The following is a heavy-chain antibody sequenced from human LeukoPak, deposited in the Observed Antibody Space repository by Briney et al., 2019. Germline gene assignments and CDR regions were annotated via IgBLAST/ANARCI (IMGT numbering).Heavy chain of an antibody. J-gene: IGHJ3*02. V-gene: IGHV4-59*01. D-gene: IGHD3-16*01. CDR3: ASDPWAQPSQDAFDI. CDR2: IYYTGST. Sequence: SETLSLTCTVSAGSIRSYYWSWIRQPPGKGLEWIGYIYYTGSTNYNPSLKSRVTISVDTSKNQFSLKLSSATAADTAVYYCASDPWAQPSQDAFDIWGQGTMVTVSS. CDR1: AGSIRSYY.